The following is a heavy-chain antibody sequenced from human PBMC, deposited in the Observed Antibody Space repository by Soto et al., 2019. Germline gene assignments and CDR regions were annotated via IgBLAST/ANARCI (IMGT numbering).Heavy chain of an antibody. CDR1: GGSISRADYY. J-gene: IGHJ3*02. D-gene: IGHD6-13*01. Sequence: TLSLTCTVPGGSISRADYYWSWIRQHPGKGLEWIGYVYYSGNTYYNPSLKSRVTISIDTSKNQFSLKLSSVTAADTAAYYCARDFYSSRWIVNAFDIWGQGTMVT. CDR3: ARDFYSSRWIVNAFDI. CDR2: VYYSGNT. V-gene: IGHV4-31*03.